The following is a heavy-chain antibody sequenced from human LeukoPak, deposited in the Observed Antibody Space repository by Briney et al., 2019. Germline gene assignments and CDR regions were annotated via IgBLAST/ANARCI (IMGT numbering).Heavy chain of an antibody. D-gene: IGHD3-22*01. J-gene: IGHJ5*02. CDR3: AREGPAGCDSSGYYYKWFDP. V-gene: IGHV4-59*01. CDR2: IYYSGST. Sequence: SETLSLTCTVSGGSISSYYWSWIRQPPGKGLEWIGYIYYSGSTNYNPSLKSRVTISVDTSKNQFSLKLSSVTAADTAVYYCAREGPAGCDSSGYYYKWFDPWGQGTLVTVSS. CDR1: GGSISSYY.